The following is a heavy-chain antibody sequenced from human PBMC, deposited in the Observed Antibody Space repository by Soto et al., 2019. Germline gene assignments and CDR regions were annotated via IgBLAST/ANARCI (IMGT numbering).Heavy chain of an antibody. CDR2: IEPSDSYT. D-gene: IGHD3-22*01. CDR3: ARHWDYDSSGYYPKTTNGMDV. V-gene: IGHV5-10-1*01. J-gene: IGHJ6*02. Sequence: PGESLKISCKGSGYSFTSYWISWVRQMPGKGLEWMGRIEPSDSYTNYSPSFQGHVTISADKSISTAYLQWSSLKASDTAMYYCARHWDYDSSGYYPKTTNGMDVWGQGTTVTVSS. CDR1: GYSFTSYW.